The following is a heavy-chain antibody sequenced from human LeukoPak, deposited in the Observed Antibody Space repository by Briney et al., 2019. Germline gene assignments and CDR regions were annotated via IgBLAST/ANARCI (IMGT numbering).Heavy chain of an antibody. CDR3: ARLRNGDYDAFDI. CDR1: GYRFTSYW. J-gene: IGHJ3*02. Sequence: GESLQISCKGSGYRFTSYWIGWVRRLPGKGLEWMGIIYPGDSDTRYSPPFQGQVTISADKSISTAYLQWSSLKASDTAMYYCARLRNGDYDAFDIWGQGTMVTVSS. CDR2: IYPGDSDT. V-gene: IGHV5-51*01. D-gene: IGHD4-17*01.